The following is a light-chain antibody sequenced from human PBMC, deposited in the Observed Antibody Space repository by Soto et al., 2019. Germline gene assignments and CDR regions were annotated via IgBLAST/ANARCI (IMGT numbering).Light chain of an antibody. Sequence: DIQMTQSPFSVSASVGDRVAITCRASQDLSIYLAWYQLRPGKAPKLLIHSVSSLESGVPSRFSGSGSGTDFTLTIGSLQPEDSATYFCQQARAFPYTVGQGTKLEI. J-gene: IGKJ2*01. CDR1: QDLSIY. CDR2: SVS. V-gene: IGKV1D-12*01. CDR3: QQARAFPYT.